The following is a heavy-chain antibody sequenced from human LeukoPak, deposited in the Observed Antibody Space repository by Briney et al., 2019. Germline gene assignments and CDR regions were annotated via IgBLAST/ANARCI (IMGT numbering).Heavy chain of an antibody. CDR1: GYTXTGYY. V-gene: IGHV1-2*02. J-gene: IGHJ4*02. CDR2: INPNSGGT. D-gene: IGHD2-2*02. CDR3: ARVPYCSSTSCYKEYYFDY. Sequence: ASVKVSCKASGYTXTGYYMHWVRQAPGQGLEWMGWINPNSGGTNYAQKFQGRVTMTRDTSISTAYMELSRLRSDDTAVYYCARVPYCSSTSCYKEYYFDYWGQGTLVTVSS.